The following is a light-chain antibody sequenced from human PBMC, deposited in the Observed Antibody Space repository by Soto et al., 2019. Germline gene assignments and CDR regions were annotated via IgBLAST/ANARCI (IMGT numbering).Light chain of an antibody. Sequence: ALTQPASVSGSPGQSITISCTGTSSDVGTYNYVSWYQQHPGKAPKVMIYEVTYRPSGVSNRFSGSKSGNTASLTISGLQAEDEAEYYCSSYTGSSTLYVFGTGTKVT. CDR1: SSDVGTYNY. CDR3: SSYTGSSTLYV. CDR2: EVT. V-gene: IGLV2-14*01. J-gene: IGLJ1*01.